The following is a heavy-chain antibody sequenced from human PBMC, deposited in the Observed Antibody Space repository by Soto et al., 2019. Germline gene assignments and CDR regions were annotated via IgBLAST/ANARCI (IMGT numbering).Heavy chain of an antibody. CDR3: TRTEWNGNYYYYGMDV. CDR1: GFTFGDYA. J-gene: IGHJ6*02. CDR2: IRSKAYGGTT. V-gene: IGHV3-49*04. D-gene: IGHD1-1*01. Sequence: GGSLRLSCTASGFTFGDYAMSWVRQAPGKGLERVGFIRSKAYGGTTEYAASVKGRFTISRDDSKSIAYLQMNSLKTEDTAVYYCTRTEWNGNYYYYGMDVWGQGTTVTVSS.